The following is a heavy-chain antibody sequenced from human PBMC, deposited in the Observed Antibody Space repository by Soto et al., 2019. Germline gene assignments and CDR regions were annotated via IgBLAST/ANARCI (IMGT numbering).Heavy chain of an antibody. D-gene: IGHD6-13*01. V-gene: IGHV1-18*01. Sequence: ASVKVSCKASGYTFTSYGISWERQAPGQGLEWMGWISAYNGNTNYAQKLQGRVTMTTDTSTSTAYMELRSLRSDDTAGYYCARSVEEYSSSWYFDYWGQGTLVTVSS. CDR2: ISAYNGNT. CDR1: GYTFTSYG. J-gene: IGHJ4*02. CDR3: ARSVEEYSSSWYFDY.